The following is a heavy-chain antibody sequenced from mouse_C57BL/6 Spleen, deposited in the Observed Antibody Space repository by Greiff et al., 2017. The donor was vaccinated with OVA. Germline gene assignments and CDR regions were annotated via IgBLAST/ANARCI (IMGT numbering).Heavy chain of an antibody. J-gene: IGHJ2*01. D-gene: IGHD2-3*01. V-gene: IGHV1-22*01. CDR1: GYTFTDYN. CDR2: INPNNGGT. Sequence: EVQLQQSGPELVKPGASVKMSCKASGYTFTDYNMHWVKQSHGKSLEWIGYINPNNGGTSYNQKFKGKATLTVNTSSSTAYMELRSLTSEDSAVYDCASGDVDDYVDYWGQGTTRTVSS. CDR3: ASGDVDDYVDY.